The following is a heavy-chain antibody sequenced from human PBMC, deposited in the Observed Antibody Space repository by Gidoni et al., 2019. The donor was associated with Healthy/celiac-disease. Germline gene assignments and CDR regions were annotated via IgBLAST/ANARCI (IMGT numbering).Heavy chain of an antibody. CDR3: TQTLSGYGAVGYI. CDR1: GFTFGDYA. D-gene: IGHD5-12*01. V-gene: IGHV3-49*05. CDR2: IRSKAYGGTT. Sequence: EVQLVESGGGLVKPGRSLRLSCTASGFTFGDYAMSWLRQAPGKGLEWVGFIRSKAYGGTTEYAASVKGRFTISRDDSKSIAYLQMNSLKTEDTAVYYCTQTLSGYGAVGYIWGQGTMVTVSS. J-gene: IGHJ3*02.